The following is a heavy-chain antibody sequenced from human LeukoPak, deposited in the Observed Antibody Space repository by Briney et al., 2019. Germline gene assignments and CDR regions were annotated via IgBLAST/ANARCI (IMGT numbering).Heavy chain of an antibody. CDR1: GFTFSNAW. J-gene: IGHJ4*02. CDR2: IKSKTDGETT. V-gene: IGHV3-15*01. Sequence: PGGSLRLSCAASGFTFSNAWMSWVRQAPGKGLEWVGRIKSKTDGETTDYAAPVKGRFTISRDDSKNTLYLQMNSLKTEDTAVYYCTTDDPAWSHWGQGTLVTVSS. CDR3: TTDDPAWSH. D-gene: IGHD2-15*01.